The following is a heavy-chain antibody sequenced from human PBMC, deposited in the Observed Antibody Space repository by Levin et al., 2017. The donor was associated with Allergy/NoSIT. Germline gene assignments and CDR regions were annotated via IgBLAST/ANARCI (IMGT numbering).Heavy chain of an antibody. CDR2: INQDGSQK. Sequence: GGSLRLSCEASGFIFSSYWVSWVRQAPGKGLEWVANINQDGSQKYYADSVRGRFSISRDNAKNSLYLQINSLRADDTAVYYCARYPMGQYYFDYWGQGTLVTVSS. D-gene: IGHD4-11*01. CDR3: ARYPMGQYYFDY. CDR1: GFIFSSYW. J-gene: IGHJ4*02. V-gene: IGHV3-7*01.